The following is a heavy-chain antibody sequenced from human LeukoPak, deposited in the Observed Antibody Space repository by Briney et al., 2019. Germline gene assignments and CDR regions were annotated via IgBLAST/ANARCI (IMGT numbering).Heavy chain of an antibody. J-gene: IGHJ4*02. CDR2: KYYSGST. V-gene: IGHV4-61*01. D-gene: IGHD5-18*01. Sequence: SETLSLTCDVSGVSINTCCYYWTWIRQPPGKGLEWIGYKYYSGSTRHNSSLRSRLTISLDSSKNQFSLRLTSVTAADTAVYYCARGRSYGFDFDSWGPGTLVIVSS. CDR1: GVSINTCCYY. CDR3: ARGRSYGFDFDS.